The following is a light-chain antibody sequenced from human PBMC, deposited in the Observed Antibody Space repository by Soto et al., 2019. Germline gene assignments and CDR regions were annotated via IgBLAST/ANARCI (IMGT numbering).Light chain of an antibody. CDR1: QDIGSW. CDR3: QQYNNYPLT. J-gene: IGKJ4*01. CDR2: DAS. Sequence: DIQMTQSPSSLSASVGDRVTITCRASQDIGSWLAWYQQRPEQAPKSLIYDASTSLSGVPSRFTGSGSGTDFTLTITSLQTEDFATYSCQQYNNYPLTFGGGTKVEVK. V-gene: IGKV1D-16*01.